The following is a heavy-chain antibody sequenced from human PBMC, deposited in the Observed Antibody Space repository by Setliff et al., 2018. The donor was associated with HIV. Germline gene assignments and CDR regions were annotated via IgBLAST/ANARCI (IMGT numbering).Heavy chain of an antibody. D-gene: IGHD5-12*01. J-gene: IGHJ4*02. Sequence: PSETLSLTCTVSGASITSKNYYWGWIRQPPEKGLEWIGTIYYGVSGTTSYNSSLKSRVTISVDTSKSQISLRLTSVTAADTAMYYCASGHEWLRNWGQGTLVTVSS. V-gene: IGHV4-39*07. CDR2: IYYGVSGTT. CDR1: GASITSKNYY. CDR3: ASGHEWLRN.